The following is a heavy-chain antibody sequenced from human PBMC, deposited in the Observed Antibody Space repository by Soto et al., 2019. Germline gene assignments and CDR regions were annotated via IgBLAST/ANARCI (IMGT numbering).Heavy chain of an antibody. V-gene: IGHV3-74*01. Sequence: GALRLSCAVSGLSISGFWMHWVRQAPGKGLVWVSRINSYATSTTYAASVKGRFTISRDNAENTLYLQMNSLTVDDTAVYFCTRGYSGYGNFDYWVQGALVTVSS. CDR1: GLSISGFW. CDR2: INSYATST. CDR3: TRGYSGYGNFDY. J-gene: IGHJ4*02. D-gene: IGHD5-12*01.